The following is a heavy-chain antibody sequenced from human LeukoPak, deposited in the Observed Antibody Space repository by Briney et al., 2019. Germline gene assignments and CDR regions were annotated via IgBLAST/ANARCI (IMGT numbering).Heavy chain of an antibody. Sequence: SVKVSCKAFGGTFSSYAISWVRQAPGQGLEWMGGIIPIFGTANYAQKFQGRVTITADESTSTAYMELSSLRSDDTAVYSCARVSHCSSASCSPYYYFYMDVWGKGTTVTVSS. CDR1: GGTFSSYA. J-gene: IGHJ6*03. CDR3: ARVSHCSSASCSPYYYFYMDV. V-gene: IGHV1-69*13. D-gene: IGHD2-2*01. CDR2: IIPIFGTA.